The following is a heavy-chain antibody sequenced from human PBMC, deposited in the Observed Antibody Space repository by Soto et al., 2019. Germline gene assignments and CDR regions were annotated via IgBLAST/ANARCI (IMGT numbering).Heavy chain of an antibody. J-gene: IGHJ4*02. CDR2: ISSSSSYI. Sequence: EVQLVESGGGLVKPGGYLRLSCAASGFTFSSYSMNWVRQAPGKGLEWVSSISSSSSYIYYADSVKGRFTISRDNAKNSLYLQMNSLRAEDTAVYYCAGGAHNWNYYRVYWGQGTLVTVSS. CDR1: GFTFSSYS. D-gene: IGHD1-7*01. CDR3: AGGAHNWNYYRVY. V-gene: IGHV3-21*01.